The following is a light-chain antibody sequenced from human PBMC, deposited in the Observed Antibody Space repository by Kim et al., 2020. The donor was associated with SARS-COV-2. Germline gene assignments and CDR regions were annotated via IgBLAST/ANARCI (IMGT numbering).Light chain of an antibody. CDR1: QSVLYSSNNKNY. CDR3: QQYYTSPYT. V-gene: IGKV4-1*01. J-gene: IGKJ2*01. CDR2: WAS. Sequence: DIVMTQSPDSLAVSLGERATINCKSSQSVLYSSNNKNYLAWYQQKPPQPPKLLIYWASTRESGVPDRFSGSGSGTDFTLTISSLQTEDVAVYYCQQYYTSPYTFGQGTKLEIK.